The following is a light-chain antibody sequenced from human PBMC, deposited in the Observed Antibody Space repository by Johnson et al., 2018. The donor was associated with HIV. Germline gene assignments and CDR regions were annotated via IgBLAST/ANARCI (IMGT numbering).Light chain of an antibody. J-gene: IGLJ1*01. CDR3: GTWDSSLSAGGV. Sequence: QSVLTQPPSVSAAPGQKVTISCSGSSSNIGNNYVSWYQQLPRTAPKLLIYDNNKRPSGTPDRFSGSQSGTSATLGITGLQTGDAADYYCGTWDSSLSAGGVFGTGTKVTVL. V-gene: IGLV1-51*01. CDR1: SSNIGNNY. CDR2: DNN.